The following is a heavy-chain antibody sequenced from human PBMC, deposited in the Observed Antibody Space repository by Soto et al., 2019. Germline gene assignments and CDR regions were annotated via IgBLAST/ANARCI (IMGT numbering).Heavy chain of an antibody. Sequence: GGSLRLSCAASGFTVSSNYMSWVRQAPGKGLEWVSVIYSGGSTYYADSVKGRFTISRDNSKNTLYLQMNSLRAEDTAVYYCARADYDSSGYYFGFDYSGQATLVTVSS. V-gene: IGHV3-53*01. CDR1: GFTVSSNY. CDR2: IYSGGST. J-gene: IGHJ4*02. CDR3: ARADYDSSGYYFGFDY. D-gene: IGHD3-22*01.